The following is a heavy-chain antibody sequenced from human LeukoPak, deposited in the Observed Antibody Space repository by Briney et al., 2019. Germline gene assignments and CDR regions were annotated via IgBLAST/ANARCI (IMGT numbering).Heavy chain of an antibody. V-gene: IGHV1-2*02. Sequence: EASVKVSCKASGYTFTGYYMHWVRQAPGQGLEWMGWINPNSGGTNYAQKFQGRVTMTRDTSISTAYMELSRLRSDDTAVYYCARDHPPYGSGSPDHYYYGMDVWGQGTTVTVSS. CDR1: GYTFTGYY. CDR2: INPNSGGT. J-gene: IGHJ6*02. CDR3: ARDHPPYGSGSPDHYYYGMDV. D-gene: IGHD3-10*01.